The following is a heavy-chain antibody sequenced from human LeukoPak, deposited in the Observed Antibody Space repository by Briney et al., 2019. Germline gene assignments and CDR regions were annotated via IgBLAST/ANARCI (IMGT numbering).Heavy chain of an antibody. V-gene: IGHV1-2*02. CDR1: GYTFTGYY. D-gene: IGHD6-6*01. CDR2: INPNHGDT. Sequence: EASVKVSCKASGYTFTGYYMHWVRQAPGQGLEWMGWINPNHGDTNYAQKFQGRVTMTRDTSISTAYMELSRLRSDNTAVYYCAGGEYSSSSFDYWGQGTLVTVSS. CDR3: AGGEYSSSSFDY. J-gene: IGHJ4*02.